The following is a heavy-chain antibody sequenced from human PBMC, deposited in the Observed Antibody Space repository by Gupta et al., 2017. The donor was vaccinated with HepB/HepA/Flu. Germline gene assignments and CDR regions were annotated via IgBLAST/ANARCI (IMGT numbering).Heavy chain of an antibody. Sequence: EVQLVESGGGLVQPGGSLRLSCAASGFTFSQSWMNWVRQAPGKGLEWVANIKPEGNEKRYVDSVTGRFITSRDNAYNSVFLQMNSLRAEDTAVYYCASFDATVNYWGQGTLVTVSS. D-gene: IGHD3-9*01. J-gene: IGHJ4*02. CDR3: ASFDATVNY. CDR1: GFTFSQSW. CDR2: IKPEGNEK. V-gene: IGHV3-7*01.